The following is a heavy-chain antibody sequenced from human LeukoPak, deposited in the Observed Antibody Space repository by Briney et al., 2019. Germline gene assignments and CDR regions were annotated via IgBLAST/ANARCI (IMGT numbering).Heavy chain of an antibody. D-gene: IGHD2-2*01. J-gene: IGHJ3*02. CDR2: IYYSGST. CDR3: ARDIVVVPAADDAFDI. Sequence: SETLSLTCTVSGGSISSSSYYWGWIRPPPGKGLGGVGGIYYSGSTYYNPSLKSRVTISVDTSKNQFSLKLSSVTAADTAVYYCARDIVVVPAADDAFDIWGQGAMVTVSS. V-gene: IGHV4-39*07. CDR1: GGSISSSSYY.